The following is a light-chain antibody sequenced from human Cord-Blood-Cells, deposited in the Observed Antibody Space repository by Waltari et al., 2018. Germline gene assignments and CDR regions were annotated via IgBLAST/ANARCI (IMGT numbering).Light chain of an antibody. Sequence: DIQMSHSPSSLSATVGDRVTNTCRSSQSISSYLNWYQQKPGKAPKVLIDAASSLQSGVPSRFSGSGSGTDFTLTISSLQPEDFATYYCQQSYSTPRTFGQGTKVEIK. CDR1: QSISSY. CDR3: QQSYSTPRT. V-gene: IGKV1-39*01. CDR2: AAS. J-gene: IGKJ1*01.